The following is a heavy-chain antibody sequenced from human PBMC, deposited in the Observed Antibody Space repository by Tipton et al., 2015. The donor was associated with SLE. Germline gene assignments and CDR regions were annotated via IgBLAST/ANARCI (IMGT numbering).Heavy chain of an antibody. CDR1: GFTLSNYW. Sequence: SLRLSCAASGFTLSNYWMSWVRQAPGKGLEWVANIKQDGTEKYYLDSVKGRFTISRDNAKNSLYLQMNSLRAEDSAVYYCARGLGAAGFFDAFDIWGQGTMVTVSS. V-gene: IGHV3-7*03. CDR2: IKQDGTEK. CDR3: ARGLGAAGFFDAFDI. J-gene: IGHJ3*02. D-gene: IGHD6-13*01.